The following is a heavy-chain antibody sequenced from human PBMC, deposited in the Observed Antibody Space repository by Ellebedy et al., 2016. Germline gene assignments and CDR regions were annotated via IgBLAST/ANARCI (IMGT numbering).Heavy chain of an antibody. Sequence: GGSLRLXXAASGFTIISCAIHWVRQPPGKGRGYVSVVNSNGGSRYYANSVKGRLTISRDNAMNSLYLQMNSLRVEDTGVYYCAKDGPYESGGYFQHWGQGTLVTVSS. CDR2: VNSNGGSR. J-gene: IGHJ1*01. V-gene: IGHV3-64*01. D-gene: IGHD3-10*01. CDR3: AKDGPYESGGYFQH. CDR1: GFTIISCA.